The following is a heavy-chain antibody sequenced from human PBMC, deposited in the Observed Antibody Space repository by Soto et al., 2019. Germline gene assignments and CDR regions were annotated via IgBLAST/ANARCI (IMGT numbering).Heavy chain of an antibody. V-gene: IGHV1-69*13. CDR2: IIPIFGTA. CDR3: ARQDIVVVTAAINYYGMEV. Sequence: SVKVSCKASGGTFSSYAISWVRQAPGQGLEWMGGIIPIFGTANYAQKFQGRVTITADESTSKAYMELSSLRSEDTAVYYCARQDIVVVTAAINYYGMEVWGQGTTVTVSS. D-gene: IGHD2-2*01. J-gene: IGHJ6*02. CDR1: GGTFSSYA.